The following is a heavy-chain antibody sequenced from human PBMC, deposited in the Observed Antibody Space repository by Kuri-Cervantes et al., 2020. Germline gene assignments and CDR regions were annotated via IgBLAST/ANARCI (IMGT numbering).Heavy chain of an antibody. CDR2: ISDGGTT. D-gene: IGHD3-10*01. CDR3: TTGPGPSGNGMDV. J-gene: IGHJ6*02. CDR1: GFTFDDYA. V-gene: IGHV3-15*01. Sequence: GESLKISCAASGFTFDDYAMHWVRQAPGKGLEWLGRISDGGTTDYAAPVKGRFTISRDDSKDTLYLQMNSLKIEDAAVYYCTTGPGPSGNGMDVWGQGTTVTVSS.